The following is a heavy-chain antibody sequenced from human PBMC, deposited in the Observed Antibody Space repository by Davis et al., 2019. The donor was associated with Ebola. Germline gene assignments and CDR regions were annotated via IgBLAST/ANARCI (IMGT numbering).Heavy chain of an antibody. Sequence: ESLKISCAASGFTFSSYWMSWIRQPPGKGLEWIGEINHSGSTNYNPSLKSRVTISVDTSKNQFSLKLSSVTAADTAVYYCARGPGRILVPAAIRYYYYGMDVWGQGTTVTVSS. CDR2: INHSGST. J-gene: IGHJ6*02. CDR1: GFTFSSYW. CDR3: ARGPGRILVPAAIRYYYYGMDV. D-gene: IGHD2-2*01. V-gene: IGHV4-34*01.